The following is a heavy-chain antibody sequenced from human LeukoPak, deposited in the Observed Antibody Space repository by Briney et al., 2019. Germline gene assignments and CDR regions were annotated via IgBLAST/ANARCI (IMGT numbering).Heavy chain of an antibody. D-gene: IGHD3-22*01. CDR1: GFTFSSYS. J-gene: IGHJ5*02. CDR2: ISSSSSTI. CDR3: ARALQTYYYGSSGYLNRFDP. Sequence: GGSLRLYCAASGFTFSSYSMNWVRQAPGKGLEWVSYISSSSSTIYYADSVKGRFTISGDNAKNSLYLQMNSLRAEDTAVYYCARALQTYYYGSSGYLNRFDPWGQGTLVTVSS. V-gene: IGHV3-48*01.